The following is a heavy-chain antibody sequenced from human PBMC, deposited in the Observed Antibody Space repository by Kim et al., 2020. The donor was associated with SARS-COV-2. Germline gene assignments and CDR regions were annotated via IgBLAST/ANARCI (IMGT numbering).Heavy chain of an antibody. V-gene: IGHV3-23*01. CDR2: ISGSGGST. J-gene: IGHJ5*02. CDR1: GFTFSSYA. Sequence: GGSLRLSCAASGFTFSSYAMSWVRQAPGKGLEWVSAISGSGGSTYYADSVKGRFTISRDNSKNTLYLQMNSLRAEDTAVYYCAKDRGKGWNPRGWFDPWGQGTLVTVSS. D-gene: IGHD1-1*01. CDR3: AKDRGKGWNPRGWFDP.